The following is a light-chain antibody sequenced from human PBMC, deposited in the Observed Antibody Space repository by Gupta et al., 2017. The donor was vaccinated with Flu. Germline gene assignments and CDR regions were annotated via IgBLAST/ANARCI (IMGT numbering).Light chain of an antibody. Sequence: VALGPPASISCRSSQSLVDSDGNTVLHWFQQRPGQSPRRLIYLVSHRDSGVPDRFSGSGSGTDFTLKISRVEAEDVGVYFCMQGAHWPWAFGQGTKVEIK. V-gene: IGKV2-30*01. J-gene: IGKJ1*01. CDR3: MQGAHWPWA. CDR2: LVS. CDR1: QSLVDSDGNTV.